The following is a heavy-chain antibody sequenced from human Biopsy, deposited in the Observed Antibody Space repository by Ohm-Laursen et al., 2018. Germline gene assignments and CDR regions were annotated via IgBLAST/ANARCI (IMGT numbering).Heavy chain of an antibody. Sequence: SLRLSCAASGFTFSSYGMHWVRQAPGKGLEWVAVIWYDGSNKYYADSVKGRLTISRDNSKNTLFLQMNNLRAEDTAVYYCARDRYYGSANYFGYYNMDVWGQGTTVTVSS. V-gene: IGHV3-33*01. J-gene: IGHJ6*02. CDR2: IWYDGSNK. CDR3: ARDRYYGSANYFGYYNMDV. D-gene: IGHD3-10*01. CDR1: GFTFSSYG.